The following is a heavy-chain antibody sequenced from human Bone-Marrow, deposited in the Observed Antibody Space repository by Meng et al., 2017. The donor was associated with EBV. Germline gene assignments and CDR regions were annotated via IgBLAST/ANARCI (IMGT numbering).Heavy chain of an antibody. CDR2: MDPNSGNT. J-gene: IGHJ5*02. CDR3: ARDVYASGTYRADP. V-gene: IGHV1-8*01. D-gene: IGHD3-10*01. Sequence: QGRVVQSGAGVKKLGASVKVSCQASGYTFTRYDINGVRQATGKGLEWMGWMDPNSGNTGFAQKFQGRVTMTRNTSISTAYMELSALTSEDTAVYYCARDVYASGTYRADPWGQGTLVTVSS. CDR1: GYTFTRYD.